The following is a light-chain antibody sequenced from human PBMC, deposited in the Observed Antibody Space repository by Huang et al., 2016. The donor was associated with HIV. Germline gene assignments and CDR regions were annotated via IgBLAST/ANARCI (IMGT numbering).Light chain of an antibody. J-gene: IGKJ3*01. CDR2: GAS. Sequence: EIVLTQSPGTLSLSPGERATLSCRASQSVGIYLAWYQQKPGQAPRLLIDGASTRVTGIPGRFSGGGSGTDFTLSISRLEPEDFAVYYCQQYERPPDTFGPGTKVNIK. CDR3: QQYERPPDT. V-gene: IGKV3-20*01. CDR1: QSVGIY.